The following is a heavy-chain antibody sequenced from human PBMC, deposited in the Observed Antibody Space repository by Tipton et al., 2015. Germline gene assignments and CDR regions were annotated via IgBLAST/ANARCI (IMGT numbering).Heavy chain of an antibody. J-gene: IGHJ4*02. CDR2: ISYTDGA. V-gene: IGHV4-61*01. CDR1: GGSVTSGSYY. D-gene: IGHD5-18*01. CDR3: ARGSYGSFDY. Sequence: TLSLTCTVSGGSVTSGSYYWSWIRQPPGKGLEWIGYISYTDGAHYNPALKSRVTISLDTSKNQFSLTLNSVTPEDTAVYYCARGSYGSFDYWGQGTLVTVSS.